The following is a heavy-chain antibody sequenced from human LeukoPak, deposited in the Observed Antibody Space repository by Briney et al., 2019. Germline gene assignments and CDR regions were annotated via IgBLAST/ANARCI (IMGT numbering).Heavy chain of an antibody. CDR2: INPNSGGT. CDR1: GYTFTGYY. D-gene: IGHD2-2*01. V-gene: IGHV1-2*02. J-gene: IGHJ4*02. Sequence: ASVKVSCKASGYTFTGYYMHWVRQAPGQGLVWMGWINPNSGGTNYAQKFQGRVTMTRDTSISTAYMELSSLRSDDTAVYYCAVGGVVPAANFDYWGQGTLVTVSS. CDR3: AVGGVVPAANFDY.